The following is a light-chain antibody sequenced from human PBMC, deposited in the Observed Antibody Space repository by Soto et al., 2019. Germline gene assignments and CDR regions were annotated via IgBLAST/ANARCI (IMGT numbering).Light chain of an antibody. J-gene: IGLJ2*01. Sequence: QSALTQPASVSGHPGQSITISCTGTTSEVGGYNYVSWYHKHPGKAPKLMISDVSNRPSGVSNRFSGSKSGNTASLTISGLQAEDEADYYCSSYTSSSTPHVVFGGGTKLTVL. CDR3: SSYTSSSTPHVV. V-gene: IGLV2-14*01. CDR2: DVS. CDR1: TSEVGGYNY.